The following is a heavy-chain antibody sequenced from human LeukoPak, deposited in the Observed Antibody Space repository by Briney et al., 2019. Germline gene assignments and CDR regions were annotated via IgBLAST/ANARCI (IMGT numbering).Heavy chain of an antibody. D-gene: IGHD3-16*01. Sequence: PGRSLRLSCAASGFTFNSYGMHCVRQAPGKGLEWVALIWYDGGNKYYADSVKGRFTISRDNSQNTLYLQMNSLRAEDSAVYYCARVNTNYYVPVNYGMDVWGQGTTVTVSS. V-gene: IGHV3-33*01. CDR3: ARVNTNYYVPVNYGMDV. CDR1: GFTFNSYG. CDR2: IWYDGGNK. J-gene: IGHJ6*02.